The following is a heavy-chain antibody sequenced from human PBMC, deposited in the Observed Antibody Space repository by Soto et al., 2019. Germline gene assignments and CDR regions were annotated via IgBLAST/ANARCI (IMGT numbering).Heavy chain of an antibody. D-gene: IGHD3-16*01. Sequence: WASVKVSCKASGGTFSSYAISWVRQAPGQGLEWMGGIIPIFGTANYAQKFQGRVTITADKSTSTAYMELSSLRSEDTAVYYCARYSPGGTHYGMDVWGQGTTVTVSS. V-gene: IGHV1-69*06. J-gene: IGHJ6*02. CDR1: GGTFSSYA. CDR2: IIPIFGTA. CDR3: ARYSPGGTHYGMDV.